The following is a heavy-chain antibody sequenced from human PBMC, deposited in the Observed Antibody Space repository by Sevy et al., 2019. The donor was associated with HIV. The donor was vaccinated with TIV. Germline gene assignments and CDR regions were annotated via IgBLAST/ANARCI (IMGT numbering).Heavy chain of an antibody. Sequence: GGSLRLSCAASGFTFSKYSMSWVRQPPGKGLEWVSNLSFGCGEINYADSVKGRFTISRDNSKSSVYLQMNNLRAEDTAVYYCAREGCTKPHDYWGQGTLVTVSS. CDR1: GFTFSKYS. D-gene: IGHD2-8*01. CDR2: LSFGCGEI. V-gene: IGHV3-23*01. CDR3: AREGCTKPHDY. J-gene: IGHJ4*02.